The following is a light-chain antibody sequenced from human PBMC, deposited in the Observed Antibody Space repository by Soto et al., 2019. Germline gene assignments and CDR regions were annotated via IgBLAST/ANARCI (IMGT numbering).Light chain of an antibody. J-gene: IGKJ2*01. V-gene: IGKV1-12*01. CDR1: QGISSS. Sequence: DIQMTQSPPSVSASVGDNVTVSCRASQGISSSLAWYQQKPGKAPKLLIYGASTVQSGVPSRFSGSGSATDFTLTIRSLQPEDFATYYCQQGDNFPLTFGQGTRVDI. CDR3: QQGDNFPLT. CDR2: GAS.